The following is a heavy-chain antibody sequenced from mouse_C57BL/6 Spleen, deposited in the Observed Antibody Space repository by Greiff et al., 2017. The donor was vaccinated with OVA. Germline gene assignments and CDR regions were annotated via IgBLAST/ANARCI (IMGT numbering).Heavy chain of an antibody. Sequence: VKLQQPGAELVKPGASVKVSCKASGYTFTSYWMPWVKQRPGQGLEWIGRIHPSDSDTTYNQKFKGQATLTVDNSSSTAYMQLSSLTSEDTAVYYCASENWDGAMDYWGQGTSVTVSS. J-gene: IGHJ4*01. V-gene: IGHV1-74*01. CDR1: GYTFTSYW. CDR2: IHPSDSDT. CDR3: ASENWDGAMDY. D-gene: IGHD4-1*01.